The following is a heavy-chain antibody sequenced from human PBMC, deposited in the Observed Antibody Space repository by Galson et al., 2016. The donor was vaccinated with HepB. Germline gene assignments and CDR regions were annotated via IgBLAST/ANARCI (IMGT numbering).Heavy chain of an antibody. CDR2: INPSGGST. D-gene: IGHD6-19*01. V-gene: IGHV1-46*01. J-gene: IGHJ4*02. CDR1: GYTFTSHY. Sequence: SVKVSCKASGYTFTSHYMHWVRQAPGQGLEWMGIINPSGGSTSYAQQFQGRVTMTRDTSTSTVYLELSSLRSEDTAVYYCAISRGWYEPFDYWGQGTQVTVSS. CDR3: AISRGWYEPFDY.